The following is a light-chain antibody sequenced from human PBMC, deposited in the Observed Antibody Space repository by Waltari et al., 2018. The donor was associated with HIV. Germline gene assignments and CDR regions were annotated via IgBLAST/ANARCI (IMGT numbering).Light chain of an antibody. CDR3: HQYSSSYQT. CDR1: QSVTTNF. V-gene: IGKV3-20*01. Sequence: ENVLTQSPGTLSLSPGDTATLSCRATQSVTTNFLAWYQQKPGQAPRLLIYGGSHRATGIPDRFSGSGSGTDFTLTISRLEPEDFAVYYCHQYSSSYQTFGQGTKVEI. CDR2: GGS. J-gene: IGKJ1*01.